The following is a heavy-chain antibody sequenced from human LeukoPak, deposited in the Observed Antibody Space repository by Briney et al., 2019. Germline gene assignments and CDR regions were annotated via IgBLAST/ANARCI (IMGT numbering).Heavy chain of an antibody. J-gene: IGHJ5*02. CDR3: ARDPDNEGNWFDP. D-gene: IGHD1-1*01. V-gene: IGHV1-69*13. CDR1: GGTFSSYA. CDR2: IIPIFGTA. Sequence: GASVKVSCTASGGTFSSYAISWVRQAPGQGLEWMRGIIPIFGTANYAQKFQGRVTITADESTSTAYMELSSLRSEDTAVYYCARDPDNEGNWFDPWGQGTLVTVSS.